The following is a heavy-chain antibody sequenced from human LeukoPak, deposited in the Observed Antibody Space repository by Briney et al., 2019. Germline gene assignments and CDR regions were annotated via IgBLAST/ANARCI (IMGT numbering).Heavy chain of an antibody. CDR2: ISWDSGNT. J-gene: IGHJ4*02. CDR3: AKDHYYGSGSYSRWVYFDY. D-gene: IGHD3-10*01. CDR1: GFTFDDYS. V-gene: IGHV3-43*01. Sequence: GGSRSLACVVSGFTFDDYSMQWVSHAQRRGMEWVSLISWDSGNTYYADPEKGRFTISKDNSKNTLYLQMNSLRTEDTALYFYAKDHYYGSGSYSRWVYFDYWGQGTLVTVSS.